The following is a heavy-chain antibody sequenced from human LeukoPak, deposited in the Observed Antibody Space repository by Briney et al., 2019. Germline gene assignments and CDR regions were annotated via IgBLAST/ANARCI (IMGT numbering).Heavy chain of an antibody. J-gene: IGHJ4*02. CDR3: ALGGNYDFWSGYYSDYFDY. CDR2: MNPNSGNT. Sequence: GASVKVSCKASGYTFTSYDINWVRQATGQGLEWMGWMNPNSGNTGYAQKFQGRVTMTRNTSISTDYMELSSLRSEDTAVYYCALGGNYDFWSGYYSDYFDYWGQGTLVTVSS. CDR1: GYTFTSYD. D-gene: IGHD3-3*01. V-gene: IGHV1-8*01.